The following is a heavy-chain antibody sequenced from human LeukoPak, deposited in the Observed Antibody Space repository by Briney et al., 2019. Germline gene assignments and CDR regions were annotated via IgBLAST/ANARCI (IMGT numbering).Heavy chain of an antibody. Sequence: GSSVKVSCKASGGTFSSYGISWVRQAPGQGLEWMGGIIPIFGTANYAQKFQGRVTITADESTSTAYMELSSLRSEDTAVYYCARLDEYSSSSRYSGMDVWGQGTTVTVSS. CDR1: GGTFSSYG. CDR2: IIPIFGTA. V-gene: IGHV1-69*01. CDR3: ARLDEYSSSSRYSGMDV. J-gene: IGHJ6*02. D-gene: IGHD6-6*01.